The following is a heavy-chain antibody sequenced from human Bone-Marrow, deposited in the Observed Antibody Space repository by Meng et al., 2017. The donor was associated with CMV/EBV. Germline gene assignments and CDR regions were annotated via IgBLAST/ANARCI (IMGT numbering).Heavy chain of an antibody. CDR3: ARAPPYYDSSGYYYGFDY. J-gene: IGHJ4*02. CDR1: SSRCYY. D-gene: IGHD3-22*01. Sequence: SSRCYYWGWFRQPPGKGLEWIGSIYFSGSTYYNPSLKSRVTISLDASKNQFSLKLSFVTAADTAVYYCARAPPYYDSSGYYYGFDYWGQGTLVTVSS. V-gene: IGHV4-39*07. CDR2: IYFSGST.